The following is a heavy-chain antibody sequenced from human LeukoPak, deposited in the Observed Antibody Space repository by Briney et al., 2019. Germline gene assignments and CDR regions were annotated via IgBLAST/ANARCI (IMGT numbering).Heavy chain of an antibody. J-gene: IGHJ4*02. D-gene: IGHD5-18*01. CDR3: ARDLGYSYGSTTFDY. Sequence: PGGSLRLSCAASGFTFSSYGMHWVRQAPGKGLEWVAVIWYDGSNKYYADSVKGRFTISRDNSKNTLCLQMNSLRAEDTAVYYCARDLGYSYGSTTFDYWGQGTLVTVSS. CDR2: IWYDGSNK. CDR1: GFTFSSYG. V-gene: IGHV3-33*01.